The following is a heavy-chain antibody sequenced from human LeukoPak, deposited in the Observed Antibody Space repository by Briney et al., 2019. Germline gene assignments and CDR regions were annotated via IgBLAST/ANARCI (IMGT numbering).Heavy chain of an antibody. CDR1: GGSISSYY. CDR3: ARLGGNSGVDY. Sequence: NPSETLSLTCTVSGGSISSYYWSWIRQPPGKGLEWIGYIYYSGSTNYNPSLKSRVTISVDTSKNQFSLKLSSVTAADTAVYYCARLGGNSGVDYWGQGTLVTVSS. J-gene: IGHJ4*02. D-gene: IGHD4-23*01. V-gene: IGHV4-59*12. CDR2: IYYSGST.